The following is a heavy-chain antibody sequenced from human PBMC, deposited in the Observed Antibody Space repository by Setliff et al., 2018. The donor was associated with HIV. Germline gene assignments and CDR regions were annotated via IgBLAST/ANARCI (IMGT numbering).Heavy chain of an antibody. CDR2: ISATAGDT. D-gene: IGHD3-22*01. CDR3: ARVYGRGYFDTSGYFDY. V-gene: IGHV3-23*01. J-gene: IGHJ4*02. Sequence: PGGSLRLSCAASGFSFRTYAMSWVRQAPGKGLEWVSAISATAGDTYYADSVKGRFTISRDNSKNTLYLQMNSLRAEDTAVYYCARVYGRGYFDTSGYFDYWGQGTPVTVSS. CDR1: GFSFRTYA.